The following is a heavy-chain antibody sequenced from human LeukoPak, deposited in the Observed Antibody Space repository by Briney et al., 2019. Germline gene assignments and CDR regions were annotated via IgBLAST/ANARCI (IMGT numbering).Heavy chain of an antibody. CDR1: GGSISSYY. CDR3: ARDPISPGIAAAGTDY. D-gene: IGHD6-13*01. Sequence: SETLSLTCTVSGGSISSYYWSWIRQPPGKGLEWIGYIYYSGSTNYNPSLKSRVTISVDTSKNQFSLKLSSVTAADTAVYYCARDPISPGIAAAGTDYWGQGTLVTVSS. V-gene: IGHV4-59*12. CDR2: IYYSGST. J-gene: IGHJ4*02.